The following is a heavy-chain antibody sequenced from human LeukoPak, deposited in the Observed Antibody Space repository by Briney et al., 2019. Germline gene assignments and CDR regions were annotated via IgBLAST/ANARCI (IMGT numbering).Heavy chain of an antibody. D-gene: IGHD3-9*01. V-gene: IGHV1-2*02. CDR1: GYTFADYY. CDR2: IYPKSGGT. CDR3: ARVSTSGYRDWLDP. J-gene: IGHJ5*02. Sequence: ASVKVSCKTSGYTFADYYIHWVRQAPGQGLEWMGWIYPKSGGTNSAQKFQGRVTMTRDTSISTAYMELSRLRFDDTAVYYCARVSTSGYRDWLDPWSQGTLVTVSS.